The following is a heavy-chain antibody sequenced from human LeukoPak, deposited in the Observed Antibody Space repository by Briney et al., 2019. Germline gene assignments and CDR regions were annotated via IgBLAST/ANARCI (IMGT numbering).Heavy chain of an antibody. CDR1: GFTFSSYS. V-gene: IGHV3-21*01. Sequence: PGGTLRLSCAASGFTFSSYSMNWVRQAPGKGLEWGSSISSSSSYIYYADSVKGRFTISRDNAKNSLYLQMNSLRAEDTAVYYCARSPRQLRYFDWLLPDAFDIWGHGTMVTVSS. D-gene: IGHD3-9*01. CDR2: ISSSSSYI. J-gene: IGHJ3*02. CDR3: ARSPRQLRYFDWLLPDAFDI.